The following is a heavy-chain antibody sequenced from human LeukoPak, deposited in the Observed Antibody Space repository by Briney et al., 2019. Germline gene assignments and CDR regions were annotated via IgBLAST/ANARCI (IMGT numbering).Heavy chain of an antibody. CDR3: AKVLTGYYYYMDV. Sequence: PGGSLRLSCAASGFTFDDYAMHWVRQAPGKGLEWVSGISWNSGSIGYADSVKGRFTISRDNAKNSLYLQMNSLRAEDTAVYYCAKVLTGYYYYMDVWGKGTTVTVSS. CDR2: ISWNSGSI. V-gene: IGHV3-9*01. CDR1: GFTFDDYA. J-gene: IGHJ6*03.